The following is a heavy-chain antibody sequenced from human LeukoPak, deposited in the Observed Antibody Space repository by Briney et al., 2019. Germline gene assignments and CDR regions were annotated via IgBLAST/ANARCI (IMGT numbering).Heavy chain of an antibody. CDR2: IRGSGGGT. D-gene: IGHD6-19*01. CDR1: GFTFNSYA. J-gene: IGHJ4*02. Sequence: GGSLRLSCAASGFTFNSYAMSWVRQAPGKGLEWVSAIRGSGGGTYYADSVKGRFTISRDNSKNTLYLQMNSLGDEDTALYYCAKAGIGVVGYFDYWGQGTLVTVSP. CDR3: AKAGIGVVGYFDY. V-gene: IGHV3-23*01.